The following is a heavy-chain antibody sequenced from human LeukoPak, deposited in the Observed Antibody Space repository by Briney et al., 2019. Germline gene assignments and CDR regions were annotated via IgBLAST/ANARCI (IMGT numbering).Heavy chain of an antibody. CDR1: GFTFSDYY. CDR3: ARYSSSWYTHYYYYYMDV. Sequence: GGSLRLSCAASGFTFSDYYMSWIRQAPGKGLEWVSYISSSGSTIYYADSVKGRFTISRDNAKNSLYLQMNSLRAEDTAVYYCARYSSSWYTHYYYYYMDVWGKGTTVTISS. V-gene: IGHV3-11*01. D-gene: IGHD6-13*01. CDR2: ISSSGSTI. J-gene: IGHJ6*03.